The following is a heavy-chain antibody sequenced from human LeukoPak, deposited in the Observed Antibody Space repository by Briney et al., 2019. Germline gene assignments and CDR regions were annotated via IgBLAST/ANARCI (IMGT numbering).Heavy chain of an antibody. CDR2: IYSGGST. D-gene: IGHD3-22*01. V-gene: IGHV3-53*01. Sequence: GGSLRLSCAASGFTVSSNYMSWVRQAPGKGLEWVSVIYSGGSTYYADSVKGRFTISRDNSKNTLYLQMNSLRAEDTAVYYCTRDLYYYDSSGLSYYWGQGTLVTVSS. J-gene: IGHJ4*02. CDR3: TRDLYYYDSSGLSYY. CDR1: GFTVSSNY.